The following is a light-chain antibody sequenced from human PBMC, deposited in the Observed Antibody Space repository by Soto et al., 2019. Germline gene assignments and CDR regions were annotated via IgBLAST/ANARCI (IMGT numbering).Light chain of an antibody. V-gene: IGKV1-9*01. CDR2: AAS. Sequence: DIQLTQSPSFLSASVGDRVTITCRASQGINRFLAWYQQKPGKAPKLLIYAASTLQSGVPSRFSGSGSGTEFTLTISSLQPEDFATYYCQQYKSNLFTFGPGTRLEIK. CDR1: QGINRF. J-gene: IGKJ5*01. CDR3: QQYKSNLFT.